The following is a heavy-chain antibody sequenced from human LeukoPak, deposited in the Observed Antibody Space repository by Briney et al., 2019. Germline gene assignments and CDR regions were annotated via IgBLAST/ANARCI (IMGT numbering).Heavy chain of an antibody. Sequence: ASVKVSCKASGYTFTGYYMHWVRQAPGQGLEWMGWINPNSGGTNYAQKFQGRVTMTRDTSTSTVYMELSSLRSEDTAVYYCARGGGWYWFDPWGQGTLVTVSS. D-gene: IGHD6-19*01. CDR1: GYTFTGYY. CDR3: ARGGGWYWFDP. J-gene: IGHJ5*02. V-gene: IGHV1-2*02. CDR2: INPNSGGT.